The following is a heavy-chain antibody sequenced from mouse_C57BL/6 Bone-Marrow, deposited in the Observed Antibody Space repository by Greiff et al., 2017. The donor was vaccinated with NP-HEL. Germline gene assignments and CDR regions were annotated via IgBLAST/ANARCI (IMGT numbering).Heavy chain of an antibody. CDR1: GFSFNTYA. CDR3: VRGGSNPFAY. CDR2: IRSKSNNYAT. J-gene: IGHJ3*01. V-gene: IGHV10-1*01. D-gene: IGHD1-1*02. Sequence: EVKLMESGGGLVQPKGSLKLSCAASGFSFNTYAMNWVRQAPGKGLEWVARIRSKSNNYATYYDDSVKDRFTISRDDSESMLDLQMNTLKTEDTAMYYCVRGGSNPFAYWGQGTLVTVSA.